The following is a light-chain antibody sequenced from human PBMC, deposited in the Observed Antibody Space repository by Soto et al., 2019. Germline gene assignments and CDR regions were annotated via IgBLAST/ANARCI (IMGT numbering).Light chain of an antibody. CDR1: QSVSSSD. CDR2: DTS. CDR3: QQYGGSGKS. V-gene: IGKV3-20*01. J-gene: IGKJ1*01. Sequence: EIVLTQSPGTLSLSPVERATLSCMASQSVSSSDLAWYQQKPGRAPRLLIYDTSTRATGIPDRFSGSGSGTDFTLTINRLEPEDCAVYFCQQYGGSGKSFGQGTKVDI.